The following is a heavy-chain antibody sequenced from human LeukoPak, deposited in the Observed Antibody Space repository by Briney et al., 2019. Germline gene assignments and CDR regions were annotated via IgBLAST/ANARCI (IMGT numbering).Heavy chain of an antibody. CDR1: GFTFSSHA. D-gene: IGHD5-18*01. V-gene: IGHV3-30*04. CDR2: TSSDGSYK. Sequence: GGSLRLSCAASGFTFSSHALHWVRQAPGKGLEWVAVTSSDGSYKYYADSVKGRFTISRDNSKNTLYLQMNSLIPEETAVYYCARQYISGQWYFDYWGQGTLVTVSS. J-gene: IGHJ4*02. CDR3: ARQYISGQWYFDY.